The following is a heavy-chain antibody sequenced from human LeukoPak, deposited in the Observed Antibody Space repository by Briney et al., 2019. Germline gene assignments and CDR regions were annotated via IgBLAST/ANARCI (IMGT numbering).Heavy chain of an antibody. Sequence: ASVKVSCKASGYTFTDYYMHWVRQAPGQGFEWVGWVNPNDGDTNYAQKFQGRVTMTRDTSISTAHMEVSRLRSDDTAVYYCARANFLYCSSSTCLFDYWGQGTLVTVSS. V-gene: IGHV1-2*02. CDR1: GYTFTDYY. D-gene: IGHD2-2*01. CDR2: VNPNDGDT. J-gene: IGHJ4*02. CDR3: ARANFLYCSSSTCLFDY.